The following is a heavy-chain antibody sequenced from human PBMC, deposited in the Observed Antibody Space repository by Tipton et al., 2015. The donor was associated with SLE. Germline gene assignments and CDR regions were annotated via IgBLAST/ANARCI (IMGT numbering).Heavy chain of an antibody. V-gene: IGHV4-59*08. J-gene: IGHJ4*02. Sequence: TLSLTCTVSGGSISSYYWSWIRQPPGKGLEWIGNIYHSGSTFYNPSLESRVTISVDTSKNHFSLKLSSVTAADTAIYYCARSYGNLYYFDYWGQGTLVTVSS. CDR3: ARSYGNLYYFDY. CDR2: IYHSGST. CDR1: GGSISSYY. D-gene: IGHD4-17*01.